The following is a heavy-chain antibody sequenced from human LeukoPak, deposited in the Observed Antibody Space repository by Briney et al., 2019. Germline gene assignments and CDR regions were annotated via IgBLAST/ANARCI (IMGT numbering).Heavy chain of an antibody. D-gene: IGHD3-16*01. J-gene: IGHJ4*02. CDR3: ARFVGRITFGGKVLDY. Sequence: LETLSLTCAVYVGSFSGYYWGWIRQPPGKGLGCIGEINNSGSNNYNPSLKSRVTISVDTSKNQFSLKLSSVTAADTAVYYCARFVGRITFGGKVLDYWGQGTLVTVSS. CDR1: VGSFSGYY. V-gene: IGHV4-34*01. CDR2: INNSGSN.